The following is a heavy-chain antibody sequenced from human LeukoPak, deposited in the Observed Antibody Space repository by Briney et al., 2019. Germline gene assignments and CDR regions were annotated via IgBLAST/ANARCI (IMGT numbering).Heavy chain of an antibody. J-gene: IGHJ4*02. CDR1: GASVSNSH. Sequence: PSETLSLTCAVSGASVSNSHWNWIRHFPGKGLEWIGCLSYTGKTDYNPSLSSRVTISLGTSNNQVSLELKSVTAADTAVYYCSEGYFEPFAHWGPGTLVTVSS. CDR3: SEGYFEPFAH. V-gene: IGHV4-59*02. CDR2: LSYTGKT. D-gene: IGHD2/OR15-2a*01.